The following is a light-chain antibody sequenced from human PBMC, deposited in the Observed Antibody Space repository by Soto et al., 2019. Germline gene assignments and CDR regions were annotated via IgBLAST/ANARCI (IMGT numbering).Light chain of an antibody. V-gene: IGKV3-15*01. CDR3: QQYGSSPVP. CDR1: QSVSSN. Sequence: EIVMTQSPATLSVSPGERATLSCRASQSVSSNLAWYQQKPGQAPRLLIYGASTRATGIPARFSGSGSGTEFTLTISSLQSEDFAVYYCQQYGSSPVPFGQGTKVEIK. CDR2: GAS. J-gene: IGKJ1*01.